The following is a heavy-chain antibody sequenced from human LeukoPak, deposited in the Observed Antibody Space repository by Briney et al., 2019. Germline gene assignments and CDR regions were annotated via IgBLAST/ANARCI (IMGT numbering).Heavy chain of an antibody. CDR2: IHSSGFA. J-gene: IGHJ6*02. Sequence: SETLSLTCNVSGESISSGNYYWTWIRQPAGKGLEWIGCIHSSGFANYNRSLKSRVTISRDTSKNQLSLKVSSVTAADTAVYFCVSSRVATPPYNYGMDVWGQGTTVVVSS. CDR3: VSSRVATPPYNYGMDV. V-gene: IGHV4-61*02. D-gene: IGHD3-3*01. CDR1: GESISSGNYY.